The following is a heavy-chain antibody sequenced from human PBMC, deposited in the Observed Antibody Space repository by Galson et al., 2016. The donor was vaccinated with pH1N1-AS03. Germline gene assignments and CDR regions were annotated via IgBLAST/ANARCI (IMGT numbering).Heavy chain of an antibody. D-gene: IGHD4/OR15-4a*01. Sequence: VKVSCKASGYTFGDYYVHWVQQAPGKGLEWMGLIDPEDDKTIYAEKFQARVTITADTSTDTAYMELSSLTAEDTAVYYWVRSDYGDVDLQGFYFDYWGQGTLVTVSS. CDR2: IDPEDDKT. J-gene: IGHJ4*02. V-gene: IGHV1-69-2*01. CDR3: VRSDYGDVDLQGFYFDY. CDR1: GYTFGDYY.